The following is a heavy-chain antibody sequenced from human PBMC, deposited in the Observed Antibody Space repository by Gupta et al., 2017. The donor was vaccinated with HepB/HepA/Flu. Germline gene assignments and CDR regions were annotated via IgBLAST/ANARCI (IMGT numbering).Heavy chain of an antibody. CDR1: GFTFSNNA. D-gene: IGHD3-3*01. J-gene: IGHJ6*03. V-gene: IGHV3-23*01. CDR2: IGGDVRA. CDR3: AKDLYFWSAMDV. Sequence: EVQLLESGGGLVQPGGSLRLSCAASGFTFSNNAMSWVRQAPRKGLGWVSGIGGDVRAHYADSVKGRFTISRDNSKNTLYLQMNSLRAEDTAVYYCAKDLYFWSAMDVWGEGITVTVSS.